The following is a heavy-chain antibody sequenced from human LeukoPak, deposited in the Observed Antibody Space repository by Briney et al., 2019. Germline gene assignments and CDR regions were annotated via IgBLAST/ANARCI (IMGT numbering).Heavy chain of an antibody. D-gene: IGHD3-3*01. Sequence: GGSLRLSCAASGFTFTNYWMHWVRQAPGKGLVWVSRIDIDGRTTTYADSVKGRFTISRDNSKNTLYLQMNSLRAEDTAVYYCARDAFNFGVDPNWFDPWGQGTLVTVSS. CDR1: GFTFTNYW. CDR2: IDIDGRTT. J-gene: IGHJ5*02. V-gene: IGHV3-74*01. CDR3: ARDAFNFGVDPNWFDP.